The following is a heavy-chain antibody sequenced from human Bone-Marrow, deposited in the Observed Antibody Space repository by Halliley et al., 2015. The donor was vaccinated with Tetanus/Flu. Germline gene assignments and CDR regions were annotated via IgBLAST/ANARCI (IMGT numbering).Heavy chain of an antibody. D-gene: IGHD3-10*01. Sequence: SLRLSCAVSGISVRTNFMTWVRQAPGKGLEWVSVIYTSGITQYADSVKGRFTISRDISKNTLYLEMHNLRVEDTAVFYCARFTGNYYPEAFDIWGQGTMVSFSS. V-gene: IGHV3-53*01. CDR1: GISVRTNF. CDR3: ARFTGNYYPEAFDI. CDR2: IYTSGIT. J-gene: IGHJ3*02.